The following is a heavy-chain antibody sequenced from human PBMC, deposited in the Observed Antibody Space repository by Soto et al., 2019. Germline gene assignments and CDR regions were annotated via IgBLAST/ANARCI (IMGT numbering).Heavy chain of an antibody. CDR1: GYTFTIYG. J-gene: IGHJ6*02. CDR2: ISAYNGNT. CDR3: ARGKMGCSSTSCYHYYYYYGMDV. D-gene: IGHD2-2*01. V-gene: IGHV1-18*01. Sequence: NVSCTSSGYTFTIYGISWVRHAPVQGLEWMGWISAYNGNTNYAQKLQGRVTMTTDTSTSTAYMELRSLRSDDTAVYYCARGKMGCSSTSCYHYYYYYGMDVWGQGTTVTVSS.